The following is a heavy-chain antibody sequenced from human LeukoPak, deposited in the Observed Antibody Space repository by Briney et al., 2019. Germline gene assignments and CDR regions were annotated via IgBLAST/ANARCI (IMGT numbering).Heavy chain of an antibody. J-gene: IGHJ4*02. CDR2: ISVYKGNT. Sequence: ASVKVSCKASGYTFTSYGISWVRQAPGQGLEWMGWISVYKGNTNYTQKLQGRVTMTTDTSTSTVYMELRSLRSDGTAVYYCGRSMDSSTSRLIEYWGQGTLVTVSS. CDR1: GYTFTSYG. V-gene: IGHV1-18*01. CDR3: GRSMDSSTSRLIEY. D-gene: IGHD6-6*01.